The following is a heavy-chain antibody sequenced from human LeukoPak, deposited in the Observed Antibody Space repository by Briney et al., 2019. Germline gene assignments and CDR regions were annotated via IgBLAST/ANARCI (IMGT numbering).Heavy chain of an antibody. V-gene: IGHV3-48*03. J-gene: IGHJ4*02. CDR3: ARDLKYDILSTGFDY. D-gene: IGHD3-9*01. CDR2: ISSSGSTI. CDR1: GFTFSSYE. Sequence: PGGSLRLSCAASGFTFSSYEMNWVRQAPGKGLEWVSYISSSGSTIYYADSVKGRFTISRDNAKNSLYVQMDSLRAEDTAVYYCARDLKYDILSTGFDYWGQGTLVTVSS.